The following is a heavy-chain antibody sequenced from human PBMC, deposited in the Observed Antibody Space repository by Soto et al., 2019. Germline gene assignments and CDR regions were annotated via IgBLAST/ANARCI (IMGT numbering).Heavy chain of an antibody. CDR3: ARESEDLTSNFDY. CDR1: GFTFTGYS. V-gene: IGHV3-21*01. Sequence: GGSLRLSCAASGFTFTGYSMNWVRQAPGKGLEWVSSISSTTNYIYYADSMKGRFTVSRDNAKNSVYLEMNSLSAEDTAVYYCARESEDLTSNFDYWGQGTLVTVSS. CDR2: ISSTTNYI. J-gene: IGHJ4*02.